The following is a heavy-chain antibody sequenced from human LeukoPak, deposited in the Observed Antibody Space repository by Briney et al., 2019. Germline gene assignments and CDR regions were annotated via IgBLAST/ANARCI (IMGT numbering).Heavy chain of an antibody. CDR1: GGSISSSSYY. Sequence: SETLSLTCTVSGGSISSSSYYWGWIRQPPGKGLEWIGSIYYSGSTYYNPSPKSRVTISVDTSKNQFSLKLSSVTAADTAVYYCARSVSYYDFWSGYCPSPVFDYWGQGTLVTVSS. D-gene: IGHD3-3*01. J-gene: IGHJ4*02. V-gene: IGHV4-39*07. CDR3: ARSVSYYDFWSGYCPSPVFDY. CDR2: IYYSGST.